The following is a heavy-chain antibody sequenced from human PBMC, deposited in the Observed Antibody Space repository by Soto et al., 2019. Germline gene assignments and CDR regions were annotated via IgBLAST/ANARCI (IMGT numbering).Heavy chain of an antibody. CDR1: GFRFGDYA. V-gene: IGHV3-49*04. CDR3: VRVGGLCGFSTCPSPFSYGMDV. J-gene: IGHJ6*02. D-gene: IGHD2-21*01. Sequence: QSGGSLRLSCTTSGFRFGDYAMTWVRQSPGKGLEWVGLIKGLGFRGATSHAASLQGRFTISREDSESTVHLQMNSLQTEDTAVYYCVRVGGLCGFSTCPSPFSYGMDVWGQGTTVTVSS. CDR2: IKGLGFRGAT.